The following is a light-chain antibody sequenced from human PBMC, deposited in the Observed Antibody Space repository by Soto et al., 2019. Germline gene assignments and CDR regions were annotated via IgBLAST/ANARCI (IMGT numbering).Light chain of an antibody. V-gene: IGKV3-20*01. Sequence: DIVLTQSPGTLSLSPGERATLSCRASQSASSRYLAWYQQKPGQPPRLLIYGASSRATGIPDRFSGSVSGTDFTLTISRLEPEDFAVYFCQQYGSSPYTFGQGTKLEIK. CDR3: QQYGSSPYT. J-gene: IGKJ2*01. CDR1: QSASSRY. CDR2: GAS.